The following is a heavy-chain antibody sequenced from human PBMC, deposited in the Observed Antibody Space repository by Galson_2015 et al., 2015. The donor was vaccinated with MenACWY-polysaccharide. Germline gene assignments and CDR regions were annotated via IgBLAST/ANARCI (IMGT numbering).Heavy chain of an antibody. Sequence: SLRLSCAASGFTFDDYAMHWVRQAPGEGLEWVSGINWNSGSVAYADSVTGRFTFSRDDAKSSLFLHMSSLRTEDTALYFCVKARGAERYYYSLDVWGHGTTVTVSS. D-gene: IGHD2-21*01. CDR1: GFTFDDYA. CDR2: INWNSGSV. V-gene: IGHV3-9*01. J-gene: IGHJ6*02. CDR3: VKARGAERYYYSLDV.